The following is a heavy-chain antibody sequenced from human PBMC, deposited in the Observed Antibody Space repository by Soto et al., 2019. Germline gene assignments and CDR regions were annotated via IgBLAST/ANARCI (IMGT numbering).Heavy chain of an antibody. V-gene: IGHV3-23*01. Sequence: PGGSLRLSCAASGFTFSSYAMSWVRQAPGKGLEWVSAISGSGGSTYYADSVKGRFTISRDNSKNTLYLQMNSLRAEDTAVYYCAKDRDYYDSSGYYYYYGMDVWGQGTTVTVSS. CDR1: GFTFSSYA. J-gene: IGHJ6*02. CDR3: AKDRDYYDSSGYYYYYGMDV. CDR2: ISGSGGST. D-gene: IGHD3-22*01.